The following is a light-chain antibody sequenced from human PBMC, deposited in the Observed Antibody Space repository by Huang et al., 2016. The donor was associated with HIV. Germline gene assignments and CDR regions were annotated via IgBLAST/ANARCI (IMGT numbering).Light chain of an antibody. CDR3: QQSYNTPLT. CDR1: QSINSY. CDR2: AAS. J-gene: IGKJ4*01. Sequence: DIQMTQSPSSPSASVGDRVTITCRASQSINSYLNWYQQKPGKAPKVLIYAASSLQSGVPSRFSGSGSGTDFTLTINSLQPEDFAIYYCQQSYNTPLTFGGGTRLEIK. V-gene: IGKV1-39*01.